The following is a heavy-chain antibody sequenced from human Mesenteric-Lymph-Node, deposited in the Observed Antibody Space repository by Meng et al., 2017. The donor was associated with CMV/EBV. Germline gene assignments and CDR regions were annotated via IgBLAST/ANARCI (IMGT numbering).Heavy chain of an antibody. J-gene: IGHJ4*02. CDR1: GYSISSGYY. D-gene: IGHD5-12*01. Sequence: GSLSLTCTVSGYSISSGYYWGWIRQPPGKGLEWIGSIYHSGSTYYNPSLKSRVTISVDTSKNQFSLKLSSVTAADTAVYYCARYYSGYDTFDYWGQGTLVTVSS. CDR3: ARYYSGYDTFDY. V-gene: IGHV4-38-2*02. CDR2: IYHSGST.